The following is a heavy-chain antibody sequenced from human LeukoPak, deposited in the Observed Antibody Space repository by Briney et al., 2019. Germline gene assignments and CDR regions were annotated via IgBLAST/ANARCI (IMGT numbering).Heavy chain of an antibody. D-gene: IGHD2-2*01. V-gene: IGHV4-34*01. CDR3: AVLLGYCSSTSCPQYNWFDP. CDR2: INHSGST. CDR1: GGSFSGYY. J-gene: IGHJ5*02. Sequence: SETLSLTCAVYGGSFSGYYWSWIRQPPGKGLEWIGEINHSGSTNYNPSLKSRVTISVDTSKNQFSLKLSSVTAADTAVYYCAVLLGYCSSTSCPQYNWFDPWGQGTLVTVSS.